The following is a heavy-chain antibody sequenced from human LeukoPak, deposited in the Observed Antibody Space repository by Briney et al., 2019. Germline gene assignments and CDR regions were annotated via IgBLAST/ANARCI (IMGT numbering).Heavy chain of an antibody. CDR2: LNHSGST. V-gene: IGHV4-34*01. J-gene: IGHJ4*02. D-gene: IGHD3-22*01. Sequence: ASETLSLTCAVYGGSFSGYYWSWIRQPPGKGLEWLGELNHSGSTNYNPSLKSRDTISVDTSKNQFSLKLSSVAAADTAVYYCARGRGTMRVVVRLDYWGQGTLVTVSS. CDR1: GGSFSGYY. CDR3: ARGRGTMRVVVRLDY.